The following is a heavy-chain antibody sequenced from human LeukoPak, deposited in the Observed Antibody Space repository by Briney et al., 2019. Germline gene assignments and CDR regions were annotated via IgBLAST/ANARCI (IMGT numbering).Heavy chain of an antibody. D-gene: IGHD2-8*01. Sequence: GGSLRLSCAASGFTFSSYGMHWVRQAPGKGLEWVAVISYDGSNKYYADSVKGRFAISRDNSKNTLYLQINSLRAEDTAIYYCAKESVYFYNMDVWGQGTTVTVSS. J-gene: IGHJ6*02. CDR2: ISYDGSNK. CDR1: GFTFSSYG. CDR3: AKESVYFYNMDV. V-gene: IGHV3-30*18.